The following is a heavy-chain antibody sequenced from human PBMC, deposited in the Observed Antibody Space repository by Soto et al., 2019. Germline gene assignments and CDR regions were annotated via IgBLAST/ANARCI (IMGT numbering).Heavy chain of an antibody. CDR1: GVSISNSSYY. CDR2: IYYSGIT. V-gene: IGHV4-39*01. CDR3: ARHGSN. Sequence: SETLSLTCAVSGVSISNSSYYWGWIRRPPGKGLEWIGTIYYSGITYYNPSLKSRVTISVDTSKNQFSLKLTSVTAADTAVYYCARHGSNWGQGTLVTVSS. J-gene: IGHJ4*02.